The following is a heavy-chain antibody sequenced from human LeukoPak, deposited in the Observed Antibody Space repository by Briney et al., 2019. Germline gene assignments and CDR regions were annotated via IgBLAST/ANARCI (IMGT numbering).Heavy chain of an antibody. D-gene: IGHD3-22*01. Sequence: GGSLRLSCAASGFTLSSYWMHWVRQAPGKGLVWVSRINSDGSSTSYADSVKGRFTISRDNAKNTLYLQMNSLRAEDTAVYYCARAPYDSSGYYWFYYYMDVWGKGTTVTISS. CDR2: INSDGSST. V-gene: IGHV3-74*01. J-gene: IGHJ6*03. CDR3: ARAPYDSSGYYWFYYYMDV. CDR1: GFTLSSYW.